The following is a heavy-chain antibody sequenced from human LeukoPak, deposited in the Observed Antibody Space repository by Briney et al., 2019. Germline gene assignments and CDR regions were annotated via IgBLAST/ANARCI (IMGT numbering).Heavy chain of an antibody. J-gene: IGHJ3*02. CDR2: IYHSGST. CDR1: GDSISTYY. V-gene: IGHV4-59*12. D-gene: IGHD2-2*03. Sequence: SETLSLTCTVSGDSISTYYWSWIRQSPGKGLEWIGYIYHSGSTKYNPSLKSRVTISVDTSEKQFSLKLSSVTAADTAVYYCARVDSDAFDMWGQGTMVTVSS. CDR3: ARVDSDAFDM.